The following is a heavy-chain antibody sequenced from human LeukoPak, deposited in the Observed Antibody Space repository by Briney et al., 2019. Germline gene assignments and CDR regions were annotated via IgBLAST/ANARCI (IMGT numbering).Heavy chain of an antibody. V-gene: IGHV4-30-4*01. J-gene: IGHJ3*02. CDR1: GGSISTGGYY. Sequence: SETLSLTCTVSGGSISTGGYYWSWIRQPPGKGLEWIGYISYSGGTYYNPSLKSRVSISVDTSKSQFPLKMSSVTAADTAVYYCASTSKYIGSGRDDSFDIWGQGTMVTVSS. CDR2: ISYSGGT. CDR3: ASTSKYIGSGRDDSFDI. D-gene: IGHD3-10*01.